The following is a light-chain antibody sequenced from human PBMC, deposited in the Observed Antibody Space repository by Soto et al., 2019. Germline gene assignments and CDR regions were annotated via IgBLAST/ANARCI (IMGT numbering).Light chain of an antibody. CDR3: QVWESTTDHVI. CDR2: HDS. J-gene: IGLJ2*01. V-gene: IGLV3-21*01. CDR1: NIGTKS. Sequence: SYELTQPPAVSVAPGETARITCGGNNIGTKSVHWYQQKPGQAPVVVIYHDSDRPSGIPERFSASNSGNTATLTISRVEAGDEADYYCQVWESTTDHVIFGGGTKLTVL.